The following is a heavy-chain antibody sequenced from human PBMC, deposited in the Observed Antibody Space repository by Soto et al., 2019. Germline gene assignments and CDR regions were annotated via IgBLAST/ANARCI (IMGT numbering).Heavy chain of an antibody. CDR3: ARAYYDSSGYYDKTRIDAFDI. D-gene: IGHD3-22*01. V-gene: IGHV1-46*01. Sequence: QVQLVQSGAEVKKPGASVKVSCKASGYTFTSYYMHWVRQAPGQGLEWMGIINPSGGSTSYAQKFQGRVTMTRDTSTSTVYMELSSLRSEDTAVYYCARAYYDSSGYYDKTRIDAFDIWGQGTMVTVSS. CDR2: INPSGGST. J-gene: IGHJ3*02. CDR1: GYTFTSYY.